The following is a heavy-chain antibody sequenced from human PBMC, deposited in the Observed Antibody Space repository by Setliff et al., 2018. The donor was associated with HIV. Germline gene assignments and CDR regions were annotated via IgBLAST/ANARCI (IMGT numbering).Heavy chain of an antibody. D-gene: IGHD3-22*01. CDR1: GGSISNSDFY. CDR3: ARPYDSLYG. J-gene: IGHJ4*02. V-gene: IGHV4-39*01. CDR2: IYYRGAT. Sequence: SETLSLTCTVSGGSISNSDFYWGWVRQSPWKGLEWIGSIYYRGATYYNPTLQSRVTISADTSKNQFYLKLSSVTAADTAIYYCARPYDSLYGWGQGVQVTVSS.